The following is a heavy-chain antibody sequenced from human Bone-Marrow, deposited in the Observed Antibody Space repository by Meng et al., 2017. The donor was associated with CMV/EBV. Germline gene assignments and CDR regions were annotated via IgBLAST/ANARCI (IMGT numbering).Heavy chain of an antibody. CDR1: GFTFSSYA. J-gene: IGHJ4*02. V-gene: IGHV3-23*03. CDR2: IYSGGSST. Sequence: GESLKISCAASGFTFSSYAMSWVRQAPGKGLEWVSVIYSGGSSTYYADSVKGRFTISRDNSKNTLYLQMNSLRAEDTAVYYCAKDPRRTGTTVLDYWGQGTLVTVSS. CDR3: AKDPRRTGTTVLDY. D-gene: IGHD1-7*01.